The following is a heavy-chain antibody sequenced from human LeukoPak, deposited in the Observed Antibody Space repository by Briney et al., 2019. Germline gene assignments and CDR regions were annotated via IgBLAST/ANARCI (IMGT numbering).Heavy chain of an antibody. CDR3: ARGRDIYRAVAGILNY. J-gene: IGHJ4*02. V-gene: IGHV4-38-2*01. D-gene: IGHD6-19*01. CDR2: IYHSGST. CDR1: GYSISSGYY. Sequence: SETLSLTCAVSGYSISSGYYWGWIRQPPGKGLEWIGSIYHSGSTYYNPSLKSRVTISVDTSKNQFSLKLSSVTAADTAVYYCARGRDIYRAVAGILNYWGQGTLVTVSS.